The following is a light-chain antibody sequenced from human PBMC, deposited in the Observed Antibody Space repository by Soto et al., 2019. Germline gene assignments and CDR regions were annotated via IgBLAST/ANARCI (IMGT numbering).Light chain of an antibody. CDR2: GAS. CDR1: QSISSSF. CDR3: QQYGSSPRT. V-gene: IGKV3-20*01. J-gene: IGKJ1*01. Sequence: DIVLTQSPGTLSLSPGERATLSCRASQSISSSFLGWYQQKPGQAPRLLFYGASTRATGIPDRFSGSGSGTDFTLTISRLEAEDFAVYYCQQYGSSPRTFGQGTKVEVK.